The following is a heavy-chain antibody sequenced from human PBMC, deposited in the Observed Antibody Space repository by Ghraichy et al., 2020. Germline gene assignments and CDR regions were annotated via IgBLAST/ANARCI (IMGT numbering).Heavy chain of an antibody. J-gene: IGHJ6*02. CDR2: INGRSSAI. CDR1: GFTFSSYS. V-gene: IGHV3-48*01. Sequence: GGSLRLSCAASGFTFSSYSMNWVRQAPGKGLEWVSYINGRSSAIYYADSVKGRFTISRDNAKNSLYLQMNSLRAEDTAVYYCASTRDQEMVYEPYSYRGMDVWGQGTTVAVSS. CDR3: ASTRDQEMVYEPYSYRGMDV. D-gene: IGHD2-8*01.